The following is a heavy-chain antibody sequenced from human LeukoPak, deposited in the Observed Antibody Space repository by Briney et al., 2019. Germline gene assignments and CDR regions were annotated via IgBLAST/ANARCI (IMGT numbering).Heavy chain of an antibody. Sequence: PGGSLRLSCAASGFTFSSYAMSWVRQAPGKGQEWVSAISGRGGSTYYADSVKGRFTISRDNSKNTLYLQMNSLRAEDTAVCYCAKGGRLLWFGEPTDFFDYWGQGTLVTVSS. CDR1: GFTFSSYA. J-gene: IGHJ4*02. CDR2: ISGRGGST. D-gene: IGHD3-10*01. CDR3: AKGGRLLWFGEPTDFFDY. V-gene: IGHV3-23*01.